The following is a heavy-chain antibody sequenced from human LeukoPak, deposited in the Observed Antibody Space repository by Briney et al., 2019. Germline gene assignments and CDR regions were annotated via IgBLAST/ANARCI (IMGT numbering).Heavy chain of an antibody. CDR1: GGSINSYC. D-gene: IGHD2-2*01. CDR2: ICFSGST. CDR3: AGGHCTTTTCNSYYGMDV. V-gene: IGHV4-4*07. J-gene: IGHJ6*02. Sequence: SETLSLTCTVSGGSINSYCWNWIRQPAGKGLEWIGRICFSGSTNSNPSLRSRVTMSVDTSKNQLSLRLNSVTAADTAVYYCAGGHCTTTTCNSYYGMDVWGQGTTVTVSS.